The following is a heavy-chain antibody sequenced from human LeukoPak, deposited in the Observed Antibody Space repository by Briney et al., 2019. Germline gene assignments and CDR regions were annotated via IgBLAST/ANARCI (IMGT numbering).Heavy chain of an antibody. CDR3: ARAGYSSSWYAQYPFSFDY. Sequence: LETLSLTCTVSGGSISSSTYCWGWIRQPPGKGLEWIGSIYSSGSTYYNPSLKSRVTISVDTSKNQFSLKLSSVTVADTAVYYCARAGYSSSWYAQYPFSFDYWGQGTLVTVSS. D-gene: IGHD6-13*01. CDR2: IYSSGST. V-gene: IGHV4-39*07. CDR1: GGSISSSTYC. J-gene: IGHJ4*02.